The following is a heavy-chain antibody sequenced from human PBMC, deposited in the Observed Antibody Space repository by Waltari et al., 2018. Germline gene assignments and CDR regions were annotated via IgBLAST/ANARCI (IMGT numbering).Heavy chain of an antibody. V-gene: IGHV4-39*01. J-gene: IGHJ4*02. CDR2: IYYSGST. Sequence: QLQLQESGPGLVKPSATLSLTCTVSGGSISSSSYYWGWIRQPPGKGLEWIGSIYYSGSTYYNPSLKSRVTISVDTSKNQFSLKLSSVTAADTAVYYCARQFSSGFDYWGQGTLVTVSS. D-gene: IGHD6-19*01. CDR3: ARQFSSGFDY. CDR1: GGSISSSSYY.